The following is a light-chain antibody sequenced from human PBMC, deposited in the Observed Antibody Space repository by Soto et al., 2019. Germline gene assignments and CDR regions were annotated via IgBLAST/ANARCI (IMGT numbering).Light chain of an antibody. CDR3: QQCNRYPIT. Sequence: DIQMTQAPYTLSASVGDRVTITCRASQGISTWLAWYQQKPGKAPKLLIYDASSLESGVPSRFSGSGSGTEFTLTITSLQPDDSATYYCQQCNRYPITFGQGTRLEIK. V-gene: IGKV1-5*01. CDR2: DAS. J-gene: IGKJ5*01. CDR1: QGISTW.